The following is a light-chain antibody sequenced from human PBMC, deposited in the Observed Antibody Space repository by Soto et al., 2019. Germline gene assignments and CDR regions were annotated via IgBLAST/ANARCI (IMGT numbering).Light chain of an antibody. Sequence: IQMTQSPSSLSASVGDRVTITCRASQSIGTSLNWYQQKPGKAPNLLIYAASSLQSGVPSRFSGRGSGTDFPLTISSLQPEDFATYYCQQSYSTPWTFGQGTKVEVK. J-gene: IGKJ1*01. CDR2: AAS. CDR3: QQSYSTPWT. V-gene: IGKV1-39*01. CDR1: QSIGTS.